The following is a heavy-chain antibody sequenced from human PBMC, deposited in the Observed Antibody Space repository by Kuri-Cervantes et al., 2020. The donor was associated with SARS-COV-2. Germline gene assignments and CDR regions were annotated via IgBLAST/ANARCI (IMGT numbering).Heavy chain of an antibody. J-gene: IGHJ4*02. V-gene: IGHV4-59*08. Sequence: SETLSLTCTVSGDSMRSHLWSWIRQPPGKGLEWIGYIDYSGSTKYNPSLKSRVTISVDTSKNQFSLKLSSVTAADTAVYYCARQAWLFHFDYWGQGTLVTVSS. CDR2: IDYSGST. D-gene: IGHD6-19*01. CDR3: ARQAWLFHFDY. CDR1: GDSMRSHL.